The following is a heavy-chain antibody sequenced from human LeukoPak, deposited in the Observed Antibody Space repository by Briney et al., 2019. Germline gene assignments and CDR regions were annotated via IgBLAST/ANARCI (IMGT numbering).Heavy chain of an antibody. D-gene: IGHD2-15*01. Sequence: ASVKVSCKASGYTFTGYYMHWVRQAPGQGLEWMGWINPNSGGINYAQKFQGRVTMTRDTSISTAYMELSRLRSDDTAVYYCARALGYCSGGSCYSGDYWGQGTLVTVSS. CDR3: ARALGYCSGGSCYSGDY. CDR1: GYTFTGYY. V-gene: IGHV1-2*02. CDR2: INPNSGGI. J-gene: IGHJ4*02.